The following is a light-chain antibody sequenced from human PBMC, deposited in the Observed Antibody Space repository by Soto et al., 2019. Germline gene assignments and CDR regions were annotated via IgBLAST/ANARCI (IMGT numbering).Light chain of an antibody. CDR3: AAWDDSLNGWV. CDR2: SNN. J-gene: IGLJ1*01. V-gene: IGLV1-44*01. CDR1: SSNIGSNT. Sequence: QPVLTQPPSASGTPGQRVTISCSGSSSNIGSNTVNWYQQLPGTAPKLLIYSNNQRPSGVPDRFSGSKSGTSASLAISGLKSEDEADYYCAAWDDSLNGWVFGTGTKLTVL.